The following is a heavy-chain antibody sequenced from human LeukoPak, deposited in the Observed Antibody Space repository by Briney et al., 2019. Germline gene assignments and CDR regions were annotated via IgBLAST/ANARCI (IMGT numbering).Heavy chain of an antibody. J-gene: IGHJ4*02. CDR2: IRSKVYGGTT. CDR3: VRYSGDADY. Sequence: PGVSLRLSCTASGFTFGDYAMSWFRQAPGKGLEWVGFIRSKVYGGTTEYAASVKGRFTISRDDSKSIAYLQMNSLKSEDTAVYYCVRYSGDADYWGQGTLVTVSS. CDR1: GFTFGDYA. D-gene: IGHD5-12*01. V-gene: IGHV3-49*03.